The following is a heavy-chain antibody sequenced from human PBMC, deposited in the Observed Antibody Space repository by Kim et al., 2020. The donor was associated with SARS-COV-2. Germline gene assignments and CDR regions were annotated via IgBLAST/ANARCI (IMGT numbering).Heavy chain of an antibody. CDR3: ARDRTYYYGSGSYYKKGLGAAFDI. CDR2: INHSGST. Sequence: SETLSLTCAVYGGSFSGYYWSWIRQPPGKGLEWIGEINHSGSTNYNPSLKSRVTISVDTSKNQFSLKLSSVTAADTAVYYCARDRTYYYGSGSYYKKGLGAAFDIWGQGTMVTVSS. D-gene: IGHD3-10*01. V-gene: IGHV4-34*01. CDR1: GGSFSGYY. J-gene: IGHJ3*02.